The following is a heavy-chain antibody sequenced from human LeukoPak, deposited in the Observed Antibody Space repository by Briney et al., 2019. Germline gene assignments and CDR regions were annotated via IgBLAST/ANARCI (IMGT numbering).Heavy chain of an antibody. Sequence: GGSLRLSCVASGFTFSTYAMTWVRQAPGKGLEWVSVISGSGRSGTNYADSVKGRFTISRDNSKNTLYLQMNSPRVEDTAIYYCAKAPGGGNWNWGQGTLVTVSS. CDR3: AKAPGGGNWN. CDR2: ISGSGRSGT. J-gene: IGHJ4*02. D-gene: IGHD4-23*01. V-gene: IGHV3-23*01. CDR1: GFTFSTYA.